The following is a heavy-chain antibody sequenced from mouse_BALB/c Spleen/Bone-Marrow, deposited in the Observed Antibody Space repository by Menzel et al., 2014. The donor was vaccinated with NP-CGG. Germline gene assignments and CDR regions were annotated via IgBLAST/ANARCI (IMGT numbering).Heavy chain of an antibody. V-gene: IGHV1-4*02. D-gene: IGHD1-2*01. CDR1: GYTFTGYT. J-gene: IGHJ2*01. Sequence: SASELARPGASVRLSCRASGYTFTGYTMQWVKQRPGQGLEWIGYIVPRSGYTDYNQKFKDKTTLTADKSSSTAYMQLSRLTSEDSAVYYCARGDITTAYFDYWGQGTTLTVSS. CDR3: ARGDITTAYFDY. CDR2: IVPRSGYT.